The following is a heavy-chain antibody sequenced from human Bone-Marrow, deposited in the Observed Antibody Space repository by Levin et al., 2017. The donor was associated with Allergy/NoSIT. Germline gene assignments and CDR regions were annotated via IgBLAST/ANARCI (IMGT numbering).Heavy chain of an antibody. CDR3: ARVSTGYSWGGLDC. CDR1: GYTFTSYD. D-gene: IGHD5-18*01. CDR2: MNPNNVDT. J-gene: IGHJ4*02. V-gene: IGHV1-8*01. Sequence: ASVKVSCKASGYTFTSYDINWVRQAPGQGLEWMGWMNPNNVDTGYAQKFQGRVTMTRNTSISTAYMELSSLRSEDTAVYYCARVSTGYSWGGLDCWGQGTLVTVSS.